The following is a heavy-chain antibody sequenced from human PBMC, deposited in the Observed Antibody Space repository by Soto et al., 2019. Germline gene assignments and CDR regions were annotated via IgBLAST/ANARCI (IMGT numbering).Heavy chain of an antibody. V-gene: IGHV1-69*01. D-gene: IGHD6-6*01. Sequence: VKVACKASGGPFISYAIIWVRQSPGQGLEWMGGIIPIFGTANYAQKFQGRVTITADESTSTAYMELSSLRSEDTAVYYCARDVEYSSSSSGYNWFDPCGQRTLVTVSS. J-gene: IGHJ5*02. CDR1: GGPFISYA. CDR3: ARDVEYSSSSSGYNWFDP. CDR2: IIPIFGTA.